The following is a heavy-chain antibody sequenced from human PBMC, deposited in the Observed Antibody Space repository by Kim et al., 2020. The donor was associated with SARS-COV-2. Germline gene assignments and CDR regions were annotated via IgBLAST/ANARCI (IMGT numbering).Heavy chain of an antibody. V-gene: IGHV4-4*02. Sequence: SETLSLTCTVSGGSIPSSNWWSWVRQPPGKGLEWIGEMHHDGTTNYNPSLKSRVIISLDTSKNQFSLKLYSVTAADTAVYYCARIDAYNLDFWGQGTLVTVSS. CDR3: ARIDAYNLDF. J-gene: IGHJ4*02. CDR2: MHHDGTT. D-gene: IGHD1-1*01. CDR1: GGSIPSSNW.